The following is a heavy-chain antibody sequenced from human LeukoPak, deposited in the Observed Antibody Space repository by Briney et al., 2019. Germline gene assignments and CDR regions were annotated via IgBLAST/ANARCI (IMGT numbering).Heavy chain of an antibody. J-gene: IGHJ5*02. CDR3: ARVTVITMVRGSWNWFDP. CDR1: GYTFTSYG. D-gene: IGHD3-10*01. V-gene: IGHV1-18*01. CDR2: ISAYNGNT. Sequence: GASVKVSCKASGYTFTSYGISWVRQAPGQGLEWMGWISAYNGNTNYAQKLQGRVTMTTDTSTSTAYMELRSLRSDDTAVYYCARVTVITMVRGSWNWFDPWGQGTLVTVSS.